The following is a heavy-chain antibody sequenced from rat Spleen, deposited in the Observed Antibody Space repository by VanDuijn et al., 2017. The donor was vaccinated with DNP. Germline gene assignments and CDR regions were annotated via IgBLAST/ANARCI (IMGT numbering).Heavy chain of an antibody. V-gene: IGHV4-2*01. CDR2: IKKDGNTI. D-gene: IGHD4-3*01. Sequence: EVKLVESGGGLVQHGRSLKLSCAASGFKLDDHWMGWVRQDPGKGREWIGEIKKDGNTINYSPSLKDEFTISRDKAQNTLYLQMGKLGSGDTTIYYCVRERFGVDYWGQGVMVTVSS. J-gene: IGHJ2*01. CDR3: VRERFGVDY. CDR1: GFKLDDHW.